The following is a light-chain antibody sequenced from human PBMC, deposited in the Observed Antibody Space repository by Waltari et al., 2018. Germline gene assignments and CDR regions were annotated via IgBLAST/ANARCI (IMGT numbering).Light chain of an antibody. V-gene: IGLV3-1*01. CDR3: QAWDSGTVV. CDR1: RLEDKY. J-gene: IGLJ3*02. Sequence: YALTQPPSVSVSPGQTASITCSGDRLEDKYACWYQQKAGQSPVLVIYQDNKRPSGILERFSGSISGNTATLTISGTQAMDEAVYYCQAWDSGTVVFGGGTKLTVL. CDR2: QDN.